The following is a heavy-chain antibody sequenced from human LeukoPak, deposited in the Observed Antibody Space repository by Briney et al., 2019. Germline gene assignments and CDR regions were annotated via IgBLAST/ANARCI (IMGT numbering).Heavy chain of an antibody. V-gene: IGHV3-33*06. CDR2: IWYDGSKK. Sequence: GRSLRLSCAASGFTFSSYGMHWVRQAPGKGLEWVAVIWYDGSKKYYADSVKGRFNISRDNSKNTLHLQMNSLRAEDTAVYYCPKDGRELRAFDIWGQGTMVTVSS. CDR3: PKDGRELRAFDI. D-gene: IGHD1-26*01. J-gene: IGHJ3*02. CDR1: GFTFSSYG.